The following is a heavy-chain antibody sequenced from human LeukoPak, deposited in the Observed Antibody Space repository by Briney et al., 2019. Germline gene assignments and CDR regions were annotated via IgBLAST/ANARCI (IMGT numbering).Heavy chain of an antibody. D-gene: IGHD3-3*01. CDR2: INSISSAI. V-gene: IGHV3-48*01. J-gene: IGHJ3*02. CDR1: GFTFYTYS. Sequence: GGSLRLSCAASGFTFYTYSMNWVRQAPGKGLEWVSYINSISSAIYYADSVKGRFTISRDNAKNSLYLQMNSLRGEDTAVYYCARDWSSAFDIWGQGTMVTVSS. CDR3: ARDWSSAFDI.